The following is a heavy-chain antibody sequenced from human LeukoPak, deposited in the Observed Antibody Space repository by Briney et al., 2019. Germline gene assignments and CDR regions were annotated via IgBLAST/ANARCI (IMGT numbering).Heavy chain of an antibody. CDR2: IYPGDSDT. CDR1: GYSFTSYW. D-gene: IGHD6-13*01. Sequence: GESLKISCKGSGYSFTSYWIGWVRQMPGKGLEWMGIIYPGDSDTRYSPSFQGQVTISADKSISTAYLQWSSLKASDTAMYHCARGPSSAVEYFDLWGRGTLVTVSS. J-gene: IGHJ2*01. CDR3: ARGPSSAVEYFDL. V-gene: IGHV5-51*01.